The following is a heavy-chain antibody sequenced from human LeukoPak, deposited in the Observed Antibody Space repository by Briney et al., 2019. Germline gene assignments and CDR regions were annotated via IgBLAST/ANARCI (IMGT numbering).Heavy chain of an antibody. CDR1: GFTFSSYG. CDR2: ISYDGSNK. V-gene: IGHV3-30*18. D-gene: IGHD2/OR15-2a*01. CDR3: AKGNSHSLIVYYFDC. J-gene: IGHJ4*02. Sequence: GGSLRLSCAASGFTFSSYGMHWVRQAPGKGLEWVAVISYDGSNKYYADSVKGRFTISRDNSKNTLYLQMNSLRAEDTAVYYCAKGNSHSLIVYYFDCWGQGTLVTVSS.